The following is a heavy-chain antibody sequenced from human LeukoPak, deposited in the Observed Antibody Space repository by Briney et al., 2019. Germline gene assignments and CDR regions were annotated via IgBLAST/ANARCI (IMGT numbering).Heavy chain of an antibody. Sequence: GGSLRLSCAASGFTFSSYGMHWVRQAPGKGLEWVAFIRYDGSNKYYADSVKGRFTISRDNSKNTLYLQMNSLRAEDTAVYYCAKVGPDRSGYYYDPIDYWGQGTLVTVSS. D-gene: IGHD3-22*01. CDR3: AKVGPDRSGYYYDPIDY. CDR2: IRYDGSNK. J-gene: IGHJ4*02. CDR1: GFTFSSYG. V-gene: IGHV3-30*02.